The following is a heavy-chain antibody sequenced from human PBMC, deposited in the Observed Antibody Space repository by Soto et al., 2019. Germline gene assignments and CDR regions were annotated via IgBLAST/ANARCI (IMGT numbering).Heavy chain of an antibody. CDR2: IKRKTDGGTT. J-gene: IGHJ4*02. V-gene: IGHV3-15*07. D-gene: IGHD2-2*01. Sequence: GGSLRLSCAASGFTFSNAWINWVRQAPGKGLEWVGRIKRKTDGGTTDFAAPVKGRFAISRDNSKNTLYLQMNSLRAEDTAVYYCARDSGIVVVPAATFDYWGQGTLVTVSS. CDR1: GFTFSNAW. CDR3: ARDSGIVVVPAATFDY.